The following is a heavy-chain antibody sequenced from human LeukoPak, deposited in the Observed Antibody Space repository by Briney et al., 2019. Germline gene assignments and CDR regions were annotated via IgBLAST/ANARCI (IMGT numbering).Heavy chain of an antibody. CDR3: ARGLPLIVVVPAAIASPDY. J-gene: IGHJ4*02. CDR1: GYTFTSYY. V-gene: IGHV1-46*01. D-gene: IGHD2-2*01. CDR2: INPSGGST. Sequence: ASVKVSCKASGYTFTSYYMHWVRQAPGQGLEWMGIINPSGGSTSYAQKFQGRVTMTRDTSTSTVYMELSSLRSEDTAVYYCARGLPLIVVVPAAIASPDYWGQGTLVTVSS.